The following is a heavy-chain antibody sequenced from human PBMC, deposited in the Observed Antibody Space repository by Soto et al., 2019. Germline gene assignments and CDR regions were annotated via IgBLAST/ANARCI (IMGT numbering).Heavy chain of an antibody. Sequence: LSLTCTVSGGSISSYYWSWIRQPPGKGLEWIGYIYYSGSTNYNPSLKSRVTISVDTSKNQFSLKLSSVTAADTAVYYCARGYPLMVFGELFHISWFDPWGQGTLVTVSS. CDR1: GGSISSYY. CDR3: ARGYPLMVFGELFHISWFDP. J-gene: IGHJ5*02. D-gene: IGHD3-10*02. CDR2: IYYSGST. V-gene: IGHV4-59*01.